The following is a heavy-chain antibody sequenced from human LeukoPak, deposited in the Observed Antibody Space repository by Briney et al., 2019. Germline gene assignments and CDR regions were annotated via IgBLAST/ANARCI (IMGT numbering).Heavy chain of an antibody. D-gene: IGHD3-10*01. CDR3: AREARGVISGFDY. Sequence: SETLSLTCTVSGASIRSDYWSWIRQPAGKGLEWIGRIYTSGSTNYNPSLKSRVTKSVDTSKNQFSLKLSSVTAADTAVYYCAREARGVISGFDYWGQGTLVTVSS. CDR1: GASIRSDY. J-gene: IGHJ4*02. V-gene: IGHV4-4*07. CDR2: IYTSGST.